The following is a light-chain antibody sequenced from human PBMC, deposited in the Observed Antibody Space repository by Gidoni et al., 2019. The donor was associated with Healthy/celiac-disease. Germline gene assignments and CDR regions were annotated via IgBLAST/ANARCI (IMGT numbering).Light chain of an antibody. CDR2: WAS. Sequence: DIVITHSPDSLAVSLGERSTINCKSSQSVLYSSNNKNYVAWYQQKPGQPPKLLIYWASTRESGVPDRFSGSGSGTDFTLTISSLQAEDVAVYYCQQYYSTPANVXEGTRLEIK. V-gene: IGKV4-1*01. J-gene: IGKJ5*01. CDR3: QQYYSTPAN. CDR1: QSVLYSSNNKNY.